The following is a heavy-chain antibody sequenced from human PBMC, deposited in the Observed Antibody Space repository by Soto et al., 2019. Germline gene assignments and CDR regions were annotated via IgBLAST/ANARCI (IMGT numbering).Heavy chain of an antibody. D-gene: IGHD5-12*01. Sequence: QVQLVQSGAEVKKPGASVKLTCKTSGYTSPSNAIHWVRQAPGKSLEWMGWIGVGDGKTKYSQKFQGRITITRDTSASTAYMELSSLTSEDTAVYYCAGVGYDSIGYSYWGQGTLVTVSS. V-gene: IGHV1-3*01. CDR3: AGVGYDSIGYSY. J-gene: IGHJ4*02. CDR1: GYTSPSNA. CDR2: IGVGDGKT.